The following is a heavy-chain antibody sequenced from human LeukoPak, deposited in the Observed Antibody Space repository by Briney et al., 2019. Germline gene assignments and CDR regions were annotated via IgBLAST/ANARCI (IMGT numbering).Heavy chain of an antibody. J-gene: IGHJ3*02. CDR3: ARVSEWELPDAFDI. V-gene: IGHV3-66*01. Sequence: QPGRSLRLSCAASGFTVSSNYMSWVRQAPGKGLEWVSVIYSGGSTYYADSVKGRFTISRDNSKNTLYLQMNSLRAEDTAVYYCARVSEWELPDAFDIWGQGTMVTVSS. D-gene: IGHD1-26*01. CDR2: IYSGGST. CDR1: GFTVSSNY.